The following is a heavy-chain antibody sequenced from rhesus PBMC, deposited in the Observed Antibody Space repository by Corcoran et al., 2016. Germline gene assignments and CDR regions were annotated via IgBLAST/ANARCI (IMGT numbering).Heavy chain of an antibody. D-gene: IGHD4-11*01. CDR1: GFTFTTYE. CDR3: THYQRGY. CDR2: SSASGDAT. V-gene: IGHV3-100*02. J-gene: IGHJ4*01. Sequence: DVQLVESGGGLGKPGGFMRICCLDSGFTFTTYEMTWVRRGPGEGMVCVSGSSASGDATYSADSVEGLFTISSDNAKNSLFLQMNSLRAEDTAVYYCTHYQRGYWGQGVLVTVSS.